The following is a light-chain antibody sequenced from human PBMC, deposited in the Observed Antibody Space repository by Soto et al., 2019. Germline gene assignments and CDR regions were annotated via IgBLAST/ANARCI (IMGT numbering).Light chain of an antibody. CDR1: SSNIRNNA. Sequence: QSVLTQPPSASGTPGQRVTISCSGSSSNIRNNAVNWYQQLPGAAPKLLIYFNDQRPSGVPDRFSGSKSGTSASLAISGLQSGDEADYYCAAWDDSLRGMVFGGGTKVTVL. CDR3: AAWDDSLRGMV. V-gene: IGLV1-44*01. CDR2: FND. J-gene: IGLJ3*02.